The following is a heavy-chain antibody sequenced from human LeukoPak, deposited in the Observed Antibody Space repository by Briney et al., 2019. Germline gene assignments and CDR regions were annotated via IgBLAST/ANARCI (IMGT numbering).Heavy chain of an antibody. CDR2: IYTSGST. CDR3: ARDLFCGGDCYTYNWFDP. Sequence: SETLSLTCTVSGGSISSYYWSWIRQPAGRGLEWIGRIYTSGSTNYNPSLKSRVTMSVDTSKNQFSLKLSSVTAADTAVYYCARDLFCGGDCYTYNWFDPWGQGTLVTVSS. J-gene: IGHJ5*02. D-gene: IGHD2-21*02. V-gene: IGHV4-4*07. CDR1: GGSISSYY.